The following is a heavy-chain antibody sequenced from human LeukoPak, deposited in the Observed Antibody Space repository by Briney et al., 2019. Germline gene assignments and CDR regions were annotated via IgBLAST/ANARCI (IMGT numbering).Heavy chain of an antibody. CDR2: IYTSGST. V-gene: IGHV4-61*02. Sequence: NPSQTLSLTCTVSGGSVSSGDYYWTWIRQPAGKGLEWIGRIYTSGSTSYSPSLKSRVTISLDTSKNQFSLKLSSVTAADTAVYYCAREGDSTLDYWGQGTLVTISS. CDR1: GGSVSSGDYY. D-gene: IGHD6-13*01. CDR3: AREGDSTLDY. J-gene: IGHJ4*02.